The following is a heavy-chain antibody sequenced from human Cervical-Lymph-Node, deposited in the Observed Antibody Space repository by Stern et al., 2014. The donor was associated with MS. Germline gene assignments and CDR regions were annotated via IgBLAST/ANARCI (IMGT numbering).Heavy chain of an antibody. D-gene: IGHD3-22*01. Sequence: VQLVESGGGVVQPGRSLRLSCVASGFTFSNYAMHWVRQAPGKGLEWVAIISHGGSDKYYADSVKGRFTISRDNSKNTLYLQMNSLRAEDTAVYYCAREHYYDSTVYYPLFDCWGQGTLVTVFS. J-gene: IGHJ4*02. CDR2: ISHGGSDK. CDR3: AREHYYDSTVYYPLFDC. V-gene: IGHV3-30-3*01. CDR1: GFTFSNYA.